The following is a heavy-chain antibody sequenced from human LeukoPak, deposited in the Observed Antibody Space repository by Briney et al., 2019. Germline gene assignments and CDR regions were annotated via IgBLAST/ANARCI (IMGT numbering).Heavy chain of an antibody. CDR2: IYHSGST. D-gene: IGHD3-10*01. V-gene: IGHV4-38-2*02. J-gene: IGHJ4*02. Sequence: SETLSLTCTVSGYSISSGYYWGWIRQPPGKGLEWIGSIYHSGSTYYNPSLKSRVTISVDTSKNQFSLKLSSVTAADTAVYYCARRGITMVRGTFDYWGQGTLVTVSS. CDR3: ARRGITMVRGTFDY. CDR1: GYSISSGYY.